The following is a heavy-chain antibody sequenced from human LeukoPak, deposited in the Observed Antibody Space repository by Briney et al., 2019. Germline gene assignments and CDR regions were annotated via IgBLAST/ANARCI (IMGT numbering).Heavy chain of an antibody. CDR1: GFTFSSYS. CDR3: AREYYDFWSGPAGYFDY. CDR2: ISSSSSTI. D-gene: IGHD3-3*01. Sequence: GGSLRLSCAASGFTFSSYSMNWVRQAPGKGLEWVSYISSSSSTIYYADSVKGRFTISRDNAKDSLYLQMNSLRAEDTAVYYCAREYYDFWSGPAGYFDYWGQGTLATVSS. V-gene: IGHV3-48*01. J-gene: IGHJ4*02.